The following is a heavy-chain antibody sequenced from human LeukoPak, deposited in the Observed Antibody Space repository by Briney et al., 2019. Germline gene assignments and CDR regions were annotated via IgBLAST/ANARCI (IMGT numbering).Heavy chain of an antibody. CDR1: GGSISSSSYY. Sequence: SETLSLTCTVSGGSISSSSYYWGWIRQPPGKGLEWIGEINHSGSTNYNPSLKSRVTISVDTSKNQFSLKLSSVTAADTAVYYCARRPGGYYDSRQIKHPFDYWGQGTLVTVSS. D-gene: IGHD3-22*01. J-gene: IGHJ4*02. CDR2: INHSGST. CDR3: ARRPGGYYDSRQIKHPFDY. V-gene: IGHV4-39*07.